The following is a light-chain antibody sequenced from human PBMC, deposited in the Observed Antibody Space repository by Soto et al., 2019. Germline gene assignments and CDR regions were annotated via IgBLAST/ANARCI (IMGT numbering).Light chain of an antibody. J-gene: IGLJ1*01. CDR1: IGDIGSYNR. CDR3: SSYPTINTRACV. CDR2: EVT. V-gene: IGLV2-14*01. Sequence: QSVLTQPASVSGSPGQSITISCTGTIGDIGSYNRVSFYQQHPGKAPKLIIYEVTDRPSGVSNRFSGSKSGNTASLTISGLQAEDEAESSCSSYPTINTRACVFGTGTKVTV.